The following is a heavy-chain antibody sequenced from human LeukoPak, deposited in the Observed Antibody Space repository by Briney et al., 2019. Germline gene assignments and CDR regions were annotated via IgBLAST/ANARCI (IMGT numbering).Heavy chain of an antibody. D-gene: IGHD2-21*02. J-gene: IGHJ2*01. Sequence: GGSLRLSCAASKFTFRNYAMSWVRQAPGKGLAWVSSIDNSGTITYYADSVKGRFTISRDNSKNTLYLQMNSLRAEDTAVYYCAKVPGDWGWYFDLWGRGTLVTVSS. CDR1: KFTFRNYA. CDR3: AKVPGDWGWYFDL. CDR2: IDNSGTIT. V-gene: IGHV3-23*05.